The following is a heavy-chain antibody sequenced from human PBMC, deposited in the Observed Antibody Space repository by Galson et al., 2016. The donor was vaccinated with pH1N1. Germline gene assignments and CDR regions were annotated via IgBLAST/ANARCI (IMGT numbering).Heavy chain of an antibody. J-gene: IGHJ4*02. D-gene: IGHD6-19*01. V-gene: IGHV6-1*01. CDR1: GDSVSSNSAA. Sequence: CAISGDSVSSNSAAWNWIRQSQSRGLEWLGRTYYRSKWFYNYAVSVQGRITINPDTSKHQFSLQLNSVTPEDTAVYYCARHSPGRAVGVFDCWGQGTLVTVSS. CDR3: ARHSPGRAVGVFDC. CDR2: TYYRSKWFY.